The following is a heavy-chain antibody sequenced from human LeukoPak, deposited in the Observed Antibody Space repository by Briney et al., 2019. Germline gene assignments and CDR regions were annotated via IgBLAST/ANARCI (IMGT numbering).Heavy chain of an antibody. CDR1: GFTFKDYY. D-gene: IGHD6-13*01. Sequence: ASVKVSCKTSGFTFKDYYIHWVRQAPGQGLEWMGWLNPYSGGTNYAQKFQGRVTLTRDTSITTAYMELRSLRSDDTAVYYCARGGSSWFYYYYYMDVWGKGTTVTISS. V-gene: IGHV1-2*02. J-gene: IGHJ6*03. CDR2: LNPYSGGT. CDR3: ARGGSSWFYYYYYMDV.